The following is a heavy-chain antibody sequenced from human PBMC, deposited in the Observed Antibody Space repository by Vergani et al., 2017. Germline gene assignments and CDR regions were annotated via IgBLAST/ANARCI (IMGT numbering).Heavy chain of an antibody. J-gene: IGHJ6*04. V-gene: IGHV6-1*01. CDR3: TRSHTHLYAGAGMDV. D-gene: IGHD2-2*01. CDR2: TYYRSKWYS. Sequence: QVRLQQSGPGLVKPSQTLSLTCAISGDTISDNIAACNWVRQSPSRGLEWLGRTYYRSKWYSDYVVSLKSRITINPDTSKNQFSLHLNSVTPEDTAVYYCTRSHTHLYAGAGMDVWGEGTTVTVSS. CDR1: GDTISDNIAA.